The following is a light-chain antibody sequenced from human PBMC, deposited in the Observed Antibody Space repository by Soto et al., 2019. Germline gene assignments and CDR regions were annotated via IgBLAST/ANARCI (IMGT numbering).Light chain of an antibody. Sequence: EIVLTQSPGTLSLSPGERATLSCRASQSVSSSYLAWYQQKPGQAPRLLIYGASSRATGIQDRFSGSGSGTDFTLTISRLETEDFAVYYCQQYGSSPPYTFGQGTKLEIK. CDR1: QSVSSSY. CDR3: QQYGSSPPYT. CDR2: GAS. J-gene: IGKJ2*01. V-gene: IGKV3-20*01.